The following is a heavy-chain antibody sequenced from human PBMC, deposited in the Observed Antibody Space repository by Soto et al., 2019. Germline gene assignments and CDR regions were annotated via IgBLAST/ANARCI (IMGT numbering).Heavy chain of an antibody. CDR2: ISAYDGKT. D-gene: IGHD3-3*01. CDR3: ARDPHEYWTSYWFDP. V-gene: IGHV1-18*01. Sequence: ASVNVSFKSSGSNFNIHRLNWVRQAPGQGLELMGWISAYDGKTTYAEKFQGRVTMTTDASTSTAYMELRSLRSDDTAVYYCARDPHEYWTSYWFDPWGQGTLVTVSS. J-gene: IGHJ5*02. CDR1: GSNFNIHR.